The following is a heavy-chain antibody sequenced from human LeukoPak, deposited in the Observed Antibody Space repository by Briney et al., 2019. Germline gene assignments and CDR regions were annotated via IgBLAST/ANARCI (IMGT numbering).Heavy chain of an antibody. CDR2: ISWNSGSI. CDR1: GFTFDDYA. D-gene: IGHD3-22*01. J-gene: IGHJ4*02. CDR3: AKDYYDSSGYPFYFDY. V-gene: IGHV3-9*01. Sequence: GRSLRLPCAASGFTFDDYAMHWVRQAPGKGLEWVSGISWNSGSIGYADSVKGRFTISRDNAKNSLYLQMNSLRAEDTALYYCAKDYYDSSGYPFYFDYWGQGTLVTVSS.